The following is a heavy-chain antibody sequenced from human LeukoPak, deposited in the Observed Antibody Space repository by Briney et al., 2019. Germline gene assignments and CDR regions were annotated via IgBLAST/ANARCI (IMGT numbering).Heavy chain of an antibody. CDR3: TRLCRAGFDP. CDR1: GFTFSGSA. V-gene: IGHV3-73*01. CDR2: IRSKANSYAT. Sequence: GGSLRLSCAASGFTFSGSAVHWVRQASGKGLEWVGRIRSKANSYATAYAASVKGRFTVSRDDSKNMAYLQMNSLKTEDTAVYYCTRLCRAGFDPWGQGTLVTVSS. J-gene: IGHJ5*02.